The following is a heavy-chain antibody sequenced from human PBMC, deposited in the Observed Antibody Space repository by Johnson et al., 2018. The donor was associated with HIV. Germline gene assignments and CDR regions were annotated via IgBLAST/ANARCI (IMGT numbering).Heavy chain of an antibody. CDR1: RFTFSSYW. J-gene: IGHJ3*02. V-gene: IGHV3-7*03. D-gene: IGHD6-13*01. Sequence: VQLVESGGVVVQPGGSLRLSCETSRFTFSSYWMSWVRQAPGKGLEWVANIKQDGSETYYVDSVKGRFTISSDNATNSLYLQMNSLRAEDTAWYYCARERLRAGAFDIWGQGTMVTVSS. CDR2: IKQDGSET. CDR3: ARERLRAGAFDI.